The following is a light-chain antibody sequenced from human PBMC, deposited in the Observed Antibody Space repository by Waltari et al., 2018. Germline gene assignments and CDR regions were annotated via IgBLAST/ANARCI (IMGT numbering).Light chain of an antibody. V-gene: IGKV1-5*03. CDR1: QSINIW. CDR2: KAS. J-gene: IGKJ1*01. CDR3: QQYYSGST. Sequence: DIQMTQSPSTLSASVGDRVTITCRASQSINIWLAWYQHKPGKAPKVLIQKASNLESGVPLRFSGSVSGTEFTLAISSLQPDDFATYYCQQYYSGSTFGQGTKVEIK.